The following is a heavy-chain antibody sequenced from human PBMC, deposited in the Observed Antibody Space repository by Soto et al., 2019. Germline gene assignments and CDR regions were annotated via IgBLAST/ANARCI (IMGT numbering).Heavy chain of an antibody. J-gene: IGHJ4*01. V-gene: IGHV3-23*03. CDR2: IHGGGNSA. CDR1: GFTFSGYA. D-gene: IGHD4-17*01. Sequence: EVQLLESGGDLVQPGRSLRLSCAASGFTFSGYAMSWVRQAPGKGLVWVSVIHGGGNSAYYADSVKGWFTISRENSKNSLYMQMSTLRGEDTAVYYCANNRGRVTTIWNFDYWVHGTLVSASS. CDR3: ANNRGRVTTIWNFDY.